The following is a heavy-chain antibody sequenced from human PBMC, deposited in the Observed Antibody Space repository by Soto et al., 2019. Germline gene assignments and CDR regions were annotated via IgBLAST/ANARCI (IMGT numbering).Heavy chain of an antibody. J-gene: IGHJ6*02. CDR1: GGSISSSSYY. CDR2: IYYSGST. CDR3: VSHLWFGELLSATYGMEV. Sequence: SETLSLTCTVSGGSISSSSYYWGGIRQPPGKWLEWIGSIYYSGSTYYNPSLMSRVTISVDTSKNQFSLKLSSVTAADTAVYYCVSHLWFGELLSATYGMEVWGQGTTVTVSS. D-gene: IGHD3-10*01. V-gene: IGHV4-39*01.